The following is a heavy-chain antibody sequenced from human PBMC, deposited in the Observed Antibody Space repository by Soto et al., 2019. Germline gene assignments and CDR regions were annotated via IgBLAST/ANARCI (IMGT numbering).Heavy chain of an antibody. CDR1: GFTFSSYS. Sequence: PGGSLRLSCAASGFTFSSYSMNWVRQAPGKGLEWVSSISSSSSYIYYADSVKGRFTISRDNAKNSLYLQMNSLRAEDTTVYYCARALGCDFWSGYYTCFGMDVWGQGTTVTVSS. D-gene: IGHD3-3*01. V-gene: IGHV3-21*01. J-gene: IGHJ6*02. CDR2: ISSSSSYI. CDR3: ARALGCDFWSGYYTCFGMDV.